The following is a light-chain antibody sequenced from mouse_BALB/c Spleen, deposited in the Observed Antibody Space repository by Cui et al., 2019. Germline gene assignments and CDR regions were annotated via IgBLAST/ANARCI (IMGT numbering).Light chain of an antibody. V-gene: IGKV6-23*01. CDR1: QDVGTA. CDR3: QQYSSYPWT. Sequence: DIVMTQSDNFMSTSVGDRVRITFTASQDVGTAVAWYQQKPGQSPKLLIYWASTRHTGVPDRFTGSGSGTDFTLTISNVQSEDLADYFCQQYSSYPWTFGGGTKLEIK. CDR2: WAS. J-gene: IGKJ1*01.